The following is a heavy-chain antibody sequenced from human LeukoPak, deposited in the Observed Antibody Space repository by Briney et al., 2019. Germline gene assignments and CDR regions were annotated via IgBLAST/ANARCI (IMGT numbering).Heavy chain of an antibody. J-gene: IGHJ6*02. Sequence: GGSLRLSCAASGFTFSSYAMHWVRQAPGKGLEWVAVISYDGSNKYYADSVKGRFTISRDNAKNSLYLQMNSLRAEGTAVYYCWVYCSGGSCYVKGAYGMDVWGQGTTVTVSS. CDR2: ISYDGSNK. V-gene: IGHV3-30-3*01. D-gene: IGHD2-15*01. CDR3: WVYCSGGSCYVKGAYGMDV. CDR1: GFTFSSYA.